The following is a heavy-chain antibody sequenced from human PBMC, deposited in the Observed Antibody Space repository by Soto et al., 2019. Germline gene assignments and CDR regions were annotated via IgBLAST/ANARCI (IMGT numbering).Heavy chain of an antibody. CDR3: ARDPLHHGSTFDS. Sequence: QVQLVESGGGLVKPGGSLRLSCAASGFTFSDYYMSWIRQPPGRGLEWISYITSSGGTIYYADSVKGRFTISRDNAKNSLYLQINGLRAEDTAVYYCARDPLHHGSTFDSWGQGTMVTVSS. CDR2: ITSSGGTI. J-gene: IGHJ4*02. V-gene: IGHV3-11*01. D-gene: IGHD3-10*01. CDR1: GFTFSDYY.